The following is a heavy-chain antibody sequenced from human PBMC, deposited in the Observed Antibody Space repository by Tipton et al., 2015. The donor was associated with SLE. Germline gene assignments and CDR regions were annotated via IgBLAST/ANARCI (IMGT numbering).Heavy chain of an antibody. CDR2: IYYSGST. CDR1: GGSISSSSYY. V-gene: IGHV4-39*07. D-gene: IGHD4-17*01. Sequence: TLSLTCTVSGGSISSSSYYWGWIRQPPGKGLEWIGSIYYSGSTYYNPSLKSRLTISVDTSQNRFSLNLSSVTAADTAVYYCASPDYGDSRGFDLWGRGTLVTVSS. CDR3: ASPDYGDSRGFDL. J-gene: IGHJ2*01.